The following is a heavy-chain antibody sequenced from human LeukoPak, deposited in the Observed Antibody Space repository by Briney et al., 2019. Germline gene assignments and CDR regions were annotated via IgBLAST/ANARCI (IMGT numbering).Heavy chain of an antibody. CDR3: ASITMVRGVAY. V-gene: IGHV4-34*01. D-gene: IGHD3-10*01. J-gene: IGHJ4*02. Sequence: SETLSLTCAVCGGSFSGYYWSWIRQPPGKGLEWIGEINHSGSTNYNPSLKSRVTISVDTSKNQFSLKLSSVTAADTAVYYCASITMVRGVAYWGQGTLVTVSS. CDR2: INHSGST. CDR1: GGSFSGYY.